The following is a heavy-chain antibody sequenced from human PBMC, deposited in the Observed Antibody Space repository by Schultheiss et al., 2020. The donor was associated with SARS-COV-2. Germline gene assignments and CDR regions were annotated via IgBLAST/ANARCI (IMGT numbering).Heavy chain of an antibody. D-gene: IGHD1-7*01. CDR3: ARFTNWYSSNYFDY. Sequence: GGSLRLSCAASGFTFDDYAMHWVRQAPGKGLEWVSGISWNSGSIGYADSVKGRFTISRDNAKNSLYLQMNSLRAEDTALYYCARFTNWYSSNYFDYWGQGTLVTVSS. J-gene: IGHJ4*02. CDR1: GFTFDDYA. V-gene: IGHV3-9*01. CDR2: ISWNSGSI.